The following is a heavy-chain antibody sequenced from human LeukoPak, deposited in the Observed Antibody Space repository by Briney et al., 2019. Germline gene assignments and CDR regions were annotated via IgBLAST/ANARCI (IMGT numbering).Heavy chain of an antibody. J-gene: IGHJ4*02. CDR3: AGEGGGSYCSSTSCLGDY. CDR2: IKQDGSDK. D-gene: IGHD2-2*01. CDR1: GFILSNYW. V-gene: IGHV3-7*03. Sequence: PGGSLRLSCAGSGFILSNYWMSWVRQAPGKGLEWVANIKQDGSDKYYVDSVKGRFTISRDNAKNLLYLQMNSLRAEDTAVYYCAGEGGGSYCSSTSCLGDYWGQGTLVTVSS.